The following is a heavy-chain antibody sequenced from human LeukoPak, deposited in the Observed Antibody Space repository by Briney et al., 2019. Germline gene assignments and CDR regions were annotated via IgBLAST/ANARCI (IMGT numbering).Heavy chain of an antibody. Sequence: XRQAPGXGLEGVSAISGSGGSEFYVDSVKGRFTISRDNAKNSLYLQMNSLRVEDTALYYCARDGGWYKRGLDHYYYYMDVWGKGTTVIVSS. CDR2: ISGSGGSE. V-gene: IGHV3-20*03. J-gene: IGHJ6*03. D-gene: IGHD6-19*01. CDR3: ARDGGWYKRGLDHYYYYMDV.